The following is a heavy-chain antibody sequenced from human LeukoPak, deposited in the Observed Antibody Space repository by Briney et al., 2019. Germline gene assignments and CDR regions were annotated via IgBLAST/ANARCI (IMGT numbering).Heavy chain of an antibody. J-gene: IGHJ3*02. V-gene: IGHV3-23*01. CDR3: AGRVVPAARWGAFDI. CDR1: GFTFSSYA. CDR2: ISGSGGST. Sequence: PGGSLRLSCAASGFTFSSYAMSWVRQAPGKGLEWVSAISGSGGSTYYADSVKGRFTISRDNSNNTLYLQMNSLRAEDTAVYYCAGRVVPAARWGAFDIWGQGTMSPSLQ. D-gene: IGHD2-2*01.